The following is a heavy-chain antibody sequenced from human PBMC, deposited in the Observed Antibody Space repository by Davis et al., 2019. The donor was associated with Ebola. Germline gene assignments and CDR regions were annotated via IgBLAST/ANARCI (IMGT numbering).Heavy chain of an antibody. V-gene: IGHV1-2*04. CDR3: ASYIAVAVLYNWFDP. J-gene: IGHJ5*02. D-gene: IGHD6-19*01. CDR2: INPNSGGT. CDR1: GYTFTGYY. Sequence: AASVKVSCKASGYTFTGYYMHWVRQAPGQGLEWMGWINPNSGGTNYAQKFQGWVTMTRDTSISTAYMELSSLRSEDTAVYYCASYIAVAVLYNWFDPWGQGTLVTVSS.